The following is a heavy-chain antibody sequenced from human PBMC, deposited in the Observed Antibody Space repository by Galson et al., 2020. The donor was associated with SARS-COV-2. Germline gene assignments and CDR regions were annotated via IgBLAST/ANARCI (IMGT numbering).Heavy chain of an antibody. J-gene: IGHJ4*02. CDR1: GFSLSTSGMC. D-gene: IGHD3-10*01. Sequence: SGPTLVKPTQTLTLTCTFSGFSLSTSGMCMSWIHQPPGKALEWLALLDWDDDKYYSPSLKTRLTISKHTSKNQVVLTKTNMDPVDTATYYCARIKRCGYGSLFGFDYWGQGTLVSVTS. CDR3: ARIKRCGYGSLFGFDY. CDR2: LDWDDDK. V-gene: IGHV2-70*01.